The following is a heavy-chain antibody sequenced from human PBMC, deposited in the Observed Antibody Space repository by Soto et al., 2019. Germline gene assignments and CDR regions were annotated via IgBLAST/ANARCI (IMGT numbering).Heavy chain of an antibody. Sequence: GGSLRLSCAASGFTFDDYAMHWVRQAPGKGLEWVSGINWNTGSIGYADSVKGRFTISKDHTKNSLYLQMNSLRAADTALYYCAKALSGYTYGPFDYWGQGTLVTVSS. CDR2: INWNTGSI. V-gene: IGHV3-9*01. CDR3: AKALSGYTYGPFDY. J-gene: IGHJ4*02. CDR1: GFTFDDYA. D-gene: IGHD5-18*01.